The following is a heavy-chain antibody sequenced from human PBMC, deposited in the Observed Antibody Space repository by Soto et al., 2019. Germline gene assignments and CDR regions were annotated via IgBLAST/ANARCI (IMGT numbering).Heavy chain of an antibody. CDR1: GYTFTSYA. V-gene: IGHV1-3*01. D-gene: IGHD3-22*01. J-gene: IGHJ3*02. Sequence: QVQLVQSGAEVKKPGASVKVSCKASGYTFTSYAMHWVRQAPGQRLEWMGWINAGNGNTKYSQKFQGRVTITRDTSASTADMELSSLRSEDTAVYYCARASRRITMIVVVPAGDAFDIWGQGTMVTVSS. CDR2: INAGNGNT. CDR3: ARASRRITMIVVVPAGDAFDI.